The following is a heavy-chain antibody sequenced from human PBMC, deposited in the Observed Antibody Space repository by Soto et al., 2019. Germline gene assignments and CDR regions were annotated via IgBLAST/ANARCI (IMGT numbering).Heavy chain of an antibody. CDR1: GITFRNYRNYA. CDR2: ISGSGIST. CDR3: AKGRSYYYYYGVDV. V-gene: IGHV3-23*01. Sequence: GGSLRLSCAASGITFRNYRNYALNWVRQAPGKGLEWVSGISGSGISTYYADSVKGRFSISRDNSKNTLSLQMNSLRADDTAVYYCAKGRSYYYYYGVDVWGQGTTVTVSS. J-gene: IGHJ6*02.